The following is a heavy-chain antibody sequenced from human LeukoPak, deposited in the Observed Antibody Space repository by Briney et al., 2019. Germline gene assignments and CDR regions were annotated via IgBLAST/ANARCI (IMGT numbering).Heavy chain of an antibody. CDR1: GGSFSGYY. CDR3: ARGREYYDILTGYYKPPYYFDY. Sequence: PSETLSLTCAVYGGSFSGYYWSWIRQPPGKGLEWIGEINHSGITNYNPSLKSRVTISVDTSKNQFSLKLGSVTAADTAVYYCARGREYYDILTGYYKPPYYFDYWGQGTLVTVSS. D-gene: IGHD3-9*01. J-gene: IGHJ4*02. CDR2: INHSGIT. V-gene: IGHV4-34*01.